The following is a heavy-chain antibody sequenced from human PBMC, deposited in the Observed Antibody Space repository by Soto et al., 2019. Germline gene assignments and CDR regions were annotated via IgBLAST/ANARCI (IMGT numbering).Heavy chain of an antibody. CDR2: IYYSGST. CDR3: VRVITGGRHYYSHGMHV. J-gene: IGHJ6*02. CDR1: VCSFSRGSYY. D-gene: IGHD3-10*01. V-gene: IGHV4-61*01. Sequence: WGTLSLTLTVSVCSFSRGSYYGSWLRTPPGKGLEWIGYIYYSGSTNYNPSLKSRVTISVDTSKNQFSLKLSSVTAADTAVYYWVRVITGGRHYYSHGMHVGGQGPT.